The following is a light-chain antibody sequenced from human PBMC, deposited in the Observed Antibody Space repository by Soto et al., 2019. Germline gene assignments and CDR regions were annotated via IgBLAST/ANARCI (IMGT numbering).Light chain of an antibody. V-gene: IGKV3-20*01. Sequence: EIVLTQSPGALSLSPGERATLSCRTSESVTSTYLAWYQHKPGQPPRLLIYGASSRATGIPDRFSGSGSGTDFTLTISRLEPEDFAVYYCQQYHKWPPFTFGGGTVVDSK. CDR3: QQYHKWPPFT. J-gene: IGKJ4*01. CDR2: GAS. CDR1: ESVTSTY.